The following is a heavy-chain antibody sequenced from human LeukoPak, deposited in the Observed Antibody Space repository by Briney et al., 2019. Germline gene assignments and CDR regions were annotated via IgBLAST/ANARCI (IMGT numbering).Heavy chain of an antibody. Sequence: SETLSLTCTVSGGSISSSSYYWGWIRQPPGKGLEWIGRIYYSGSTYYNPSLKSRVTISVDTSKNQFSLKLSSVTAADTAVYYCAGQYAARGVDRIAAAGRIDYWGQGTLVTVSS. CDR1: GGSISSSSYY. CDR3: AGQYAARGVDRIAAAGRIDY. CDR2: IYYSGST. J-gene: IGHJ4*02. V-gene: IGHV4-39*01. D-gene: IGHD6-13*01.